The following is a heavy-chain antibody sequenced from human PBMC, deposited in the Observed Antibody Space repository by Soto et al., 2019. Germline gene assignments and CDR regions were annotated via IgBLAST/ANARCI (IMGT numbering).Heavy chain of an antibody. J-gene: IGHJ6*02. CDR2: IYYSGST. D-gene: IGHD3-22*01. CDR1: GGSISSGGYY. V-gene: IGHV4-31*03. Sequence: QVQLQESGPGLVKPSQTLSLTCTVSGGSISSGGYYWSWIRQHPGKGLEWIGYIYYSGSTYYNPSXXXRXPISGDTAKNQFSLKLSSVTAADTAVYYCATVDSTYYYGVDVWGQGTTVTVSS. CDR3: ATVDSTYYYGVDV.